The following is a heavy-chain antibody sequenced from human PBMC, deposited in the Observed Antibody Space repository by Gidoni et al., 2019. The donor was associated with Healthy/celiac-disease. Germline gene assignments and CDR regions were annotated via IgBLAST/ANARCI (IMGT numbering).Heavy chain of an antibody. Sequence: VQLVSSGAGLVKPGWSLILSCAASGFTFSTASMSWVRQAPGKGLEWVGRSKSKTDGGTTDYAAPVKGRFTISRDDSKNTLYLQMNSLKTEDTAVYYCTTTAPAYYYGSGSYFLFWGQGTLVTVSS. V-gene: IGHV3-15*01. D-gene: IGHD3-10*01. CDR3: TTTAPAYYYGSGSYFLF. CDR2: SKSKTDGGTT. J-gene: IGHJ4*02. CDR1: GFTFSTAS.